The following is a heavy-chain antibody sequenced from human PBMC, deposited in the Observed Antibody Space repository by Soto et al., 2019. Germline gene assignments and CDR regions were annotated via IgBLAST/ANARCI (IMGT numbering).Heavy chain of an antibody. Sequence: PGGSLRLSCVASGFTFSDYAMAWVRQSPGKGLEWVSSISGSGGSTYYADSVKGRFTISRDNSKNTVFLQMNSLRAEDTAVYYCANDHGMDVWGQGAKVTVYS. CDR1: GFTFSDYA. CDR2: ISGSGGST. J-gene: IGHJ6*02. CDR3: ANDHGMDV. V-gene: IGHV3-23*01.